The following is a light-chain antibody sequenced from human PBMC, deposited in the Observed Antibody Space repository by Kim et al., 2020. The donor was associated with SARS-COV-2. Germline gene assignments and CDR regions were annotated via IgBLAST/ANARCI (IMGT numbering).Light chain of an antibody. CDR3: QQYNGYSRT. CDR2: KAS. CDR1: QSIDSW. Sequence: DIQMTQSPSTLSASVGDRVTITCRASQSIDSWLAWYQQKSGKAPKLLIYKASTLESGVPSRFSGSGSGTEFTLTISSLQPDDFATYYSQQYNGYSRTFGQGTKVDIK. J-gene: IGKJ1*01. V-gene: IGKV1-5*03.